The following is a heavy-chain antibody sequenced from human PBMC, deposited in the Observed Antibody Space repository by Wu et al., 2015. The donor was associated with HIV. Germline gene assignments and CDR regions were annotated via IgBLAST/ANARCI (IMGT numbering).Heavy chain of an antibody. CDR3: ARSDFGSGTLASH. Sequence: QVYLAQSGAEVKKPGASVKVSCRASEYTFTAYYLHWIRQAPGQSFEWMGYITPRSGSTLYSQKFRDRISLTRDTAISTAFMDLSGLTPDDTAVYYCARSDFGSGTLASHWGQGTLVTVSS. CDR2: ITPRSGST. J-gene: IGHJ4*02. V-gene: IGHV1-2*02. D-gene: IGHD3-10*01. CDR1: EYTFTAYY.